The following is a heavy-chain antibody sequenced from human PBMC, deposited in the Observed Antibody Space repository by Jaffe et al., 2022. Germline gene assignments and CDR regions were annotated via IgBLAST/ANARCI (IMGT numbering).Heavy chain of an antibody. J-gene: IGHJ4*02. V-gene: IGHV3-21*01. CDR1: GFTFSSYS. CDR2: ISSSSSYI. CDR3: ARARITIFGVVTRYYFDY. Sequence: EVQLVESGGGLVKPGGSLRLSCAASGFTFSSYSMNWVRQAPGKGLEWVSSISSSSSYIYYADSVKGRFTISRDNAKNSLYLQMNSLRAEDTAVYYCARARITIFGVVTRYYFDYWGQGTLVTVSS. D-gene: IGHD3-3*01.